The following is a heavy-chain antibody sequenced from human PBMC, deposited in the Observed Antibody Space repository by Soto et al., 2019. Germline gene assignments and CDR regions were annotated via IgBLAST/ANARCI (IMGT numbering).Heavy chain of an antibody. D-gene: IGHD2-2*01. J-gene: IGHJ4*02. V-gene: IGHV3-30-3*01. CDR3: ARAYCSSPNCFSFAY. CDR1: GFPFSSYA. Sequence: GGSLRLSCVSSGFPFSSYALHWVRQAPGKGLEWVAVVSFDGYTRYYADSVKGRFTISRDNSKNTLYLQLNSLRSNDTALYYCARAYCSSPNCFSFAYWGQGTPVTVS. CDR2: VSFDGYTR.